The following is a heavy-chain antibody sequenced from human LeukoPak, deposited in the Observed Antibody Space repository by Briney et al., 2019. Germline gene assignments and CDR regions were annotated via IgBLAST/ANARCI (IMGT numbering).Heavy chain of an antibody. CDR2: INPNSGGT. D-gene: IGHD1-26*01. V-gene: IGHV1-2*02. Sequence: GASVKVSCKASGYTFTGYYMHWVRQAPGQGLEWMGWINPNSGGTNYAQKFQGRVTMTRDTSVSTAYMELSRLRSDDTAVYYCARDRSGSRPREFDYWGQGTLVTVSS. CDR1: GYTFTGYY. CDR3: ARDRSGSRPREFDY. J-gene: IGHJ4*02.